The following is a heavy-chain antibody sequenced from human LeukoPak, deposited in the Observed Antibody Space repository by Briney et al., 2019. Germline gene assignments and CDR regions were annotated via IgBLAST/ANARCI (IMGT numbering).Heavy chain of an antibody. CDR1: GFTFSSYE. CDR2: ISSSGSTI. Sequence: GGSLRLSCAASGFTFSSYEMNWVRQAPGKGLEWVSYISSSGSTIYYADSVKGRFTISRDNAKNSLYLQMNNLRAEDTAVYYCARLGMIRGVPADYWGQGTLVTVSS. CDR3: ARLGMIRGVPADY. J-gene: IGHJ4*02. D-gene: IGHD3-10*01. V-gene: IGHV3-48*03.